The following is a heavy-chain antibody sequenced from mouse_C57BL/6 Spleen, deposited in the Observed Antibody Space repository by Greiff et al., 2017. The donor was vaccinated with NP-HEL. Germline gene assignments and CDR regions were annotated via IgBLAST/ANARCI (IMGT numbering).Heavy chain of an antibody. Sequence: QVQLQQSGAELVRPGASVKLSCKASGYTFTDYYINWVKQRPGQGLEWIARIYPGSGNTYYNEKFKGNATLTAEKSSSTAYMQLSSLTSEDSAVYFCARCPYGSSFFDYWGQGTTLTVSS. V-gene: IGHV1-76*01. D-gene: IGHD1-1*01. CDR3: ARCPYGSSFFDY. J-gene: IGHJ2*01. CDR2: IYPGSGNT. CDR1: GYTFTDYY.